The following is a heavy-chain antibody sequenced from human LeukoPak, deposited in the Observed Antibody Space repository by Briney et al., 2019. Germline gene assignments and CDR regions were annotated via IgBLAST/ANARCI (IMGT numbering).Heavy chain of an antibody. CDR3: ARDTTMITYWFDP. V-gene: IGHV1-2*02. J-gene: IGHJ5*02. D-gene: IGHD5-18*01. CDR2: INPNSGGT. CDR1: EYTFTGYY. Sequence: VASVKVSCKASEYTFTGYYMHWVRQAPGQGLEWMGWINPNSGGTNYAQKFQGRVTMTRDTSVSTAYMELNRLRSDDTGVYYCARDTTMITYWFDPWGQGTLVTVSS.